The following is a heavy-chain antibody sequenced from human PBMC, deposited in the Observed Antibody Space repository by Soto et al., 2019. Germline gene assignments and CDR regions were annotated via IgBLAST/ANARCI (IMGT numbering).Heavy chain of an antibody. CDR1: GYSFTSYA. D-gene: IGHD4-4*01. J-gene: IGHJ4*02. CDR2: INADNGDT. V-gene: IGHV1-3*01. Sequence: ASVKVSCKTSGYSFTSYAMHWVRQAPRQRLEWLGWINADNGDTKYSQKFSGRVTITRDTSANTAFMELSSLRPEDTAMYYCARELQGLYYFDFWGQGTLVTVSS. CDR3: ARELQGLYYFDF.